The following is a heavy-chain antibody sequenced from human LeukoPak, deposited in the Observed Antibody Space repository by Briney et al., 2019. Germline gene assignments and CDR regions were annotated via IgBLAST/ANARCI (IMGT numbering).Heavy chain of an antibody. CDR1: GGPFSGYY. Sequence: SETLSLTCAVYGGPFSGYYWSWIRQPPGKGLEWIGEINHSGSTNYNPSLKSRVTISVDTSKNQFSLKLSSVTAADTAVYYCAREGGYDSSGYFHDYWGQGTLVTVSS. J-gene: IGHJ4*02. V-gene: IGHV4-34*01. CDR3: AREGGYDSSGYFHDY. CDR2: INHSGST. D-gene: IGHD3-22*01.